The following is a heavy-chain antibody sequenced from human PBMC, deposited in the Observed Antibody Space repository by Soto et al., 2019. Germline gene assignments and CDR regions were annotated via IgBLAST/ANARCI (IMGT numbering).Heavy chain of an antibody. V-gene: IGHV4-59*01. CDR2: IYYSGST. Sequence: SETLSLTCTVSGGSISSYYWSWIRQPPGKGLEWIGYIYYSGSTNYNPSLKSRVTISVDTSKNQFSLKLSSVTAADTAVYYCARAFLTGYYIDYWGQGTLVTVSS. CDR1: GGSISSYY. CDR3: ARAFLTGYYIDY. D-gene: IGHD3-9*01. J-gene: IGHJ4*02.